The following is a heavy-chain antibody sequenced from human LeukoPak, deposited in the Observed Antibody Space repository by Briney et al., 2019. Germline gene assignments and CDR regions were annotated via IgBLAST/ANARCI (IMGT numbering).Heavy chain of an antibody. J-gene: IGHJ5*02. V-gene: IGHV1-2*02. CDR1: GYTFTGYY. D-gene: IGHD3-10*01. CDR3: ARGQVRAAPTCPFDP. Sequence: ASVMVSCKASGYTFTGYYMHWVRQAPGQGLEWMGWINPNSGGTNYAQKFQGRVTMTRDTSISTAYMELSRLRSDDTAVYYCARGQVRAAPTCPFDPWGQGTLVTVSS. CDR2: INPNSGGT.